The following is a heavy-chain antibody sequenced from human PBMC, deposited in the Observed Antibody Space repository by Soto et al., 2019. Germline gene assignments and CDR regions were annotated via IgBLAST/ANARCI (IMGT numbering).Heavy chain of an antibody. V-gene: IGHV1-69*12. J-gene: IGHJ5*02. CDR2: IIPILGTA. Sequence: QVQLVQSGAEVKKPGSSVKVSCKASGGTFSSYAISWVRQAPGQGLEWMGGIIPILGTANYAQKFQGRVTITADESTSTAYMELSSLRSEDTAVYYCAREPGIAAAGHNWFDPWGQGTLVTVSS. CDR1: GGTFSSYA. D-gene: IGHD6-13*01. CDR3: AREPGIAAAGHNWFDP.